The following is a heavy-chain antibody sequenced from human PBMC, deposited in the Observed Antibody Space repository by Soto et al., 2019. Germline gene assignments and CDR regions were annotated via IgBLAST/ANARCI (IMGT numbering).Heavy chain of an antibody. Sequence: PSETVSLTFTVCRGSISSSSYYWGWIRQPPGKGLEWIGSIYYSGSTYYNPSLKSRVTISVDTSKNQFSLKLSSVTAADTAVYYCARLYYEILTGFAGYGMDVWGQGTTVT. D-gene: IGHD3-9*01. J-gene: IGHJ6*02. CDR3: ARLYYEILTGFAGYGMDV. CDR1: RGSISSSSYY. V-gene: IGHV4-39*01. CDR2: IYYSGST.